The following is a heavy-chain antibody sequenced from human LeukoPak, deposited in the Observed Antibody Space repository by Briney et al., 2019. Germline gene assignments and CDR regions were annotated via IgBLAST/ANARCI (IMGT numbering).Heavy chain of an antibody. V-gene: IGHV4-34*01. D-gene: IGHD4-23*01. J-gene: IGHJ4*02. CDR2: INDRGHT. CDR3: ARDPTTVVTTPYYFDF. Sequence: SETLSLTCAVHGGSLTGYHWNWIRQSPGKGLEWIGEINDRGHTNYNPSLESRVTISVDTSKKQFSLKLNSVTAADTAVYYCARDPTTVVTTPYYFDFWGQGTLVTVSS. CDR1: GGSLTGYH.